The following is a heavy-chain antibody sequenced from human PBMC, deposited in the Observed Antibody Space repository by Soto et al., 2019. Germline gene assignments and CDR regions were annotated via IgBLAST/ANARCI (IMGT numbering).Heavy chain of an antibody. Sequence: QAQLVESGGGVGQPGRSLRLSCAASGFTISNYGMHWVRQAPGKGLEWVAVISFDGSNVYSKESVKGRLTISRDNSRNTVYLQMNSLTAEDTAVYYCAKESRGDGFWSGYYNYYGMDVWGQGTTVTVSS. J-gene: IGHJ6*02. V-gene: IGHV3-30*18. CDR3: AKESRGDGFWSGYYNYYGMDV. D-gene: IGHD3-3*01. CDR2: ISFDGSNV. CDR1: GFTISNYG.